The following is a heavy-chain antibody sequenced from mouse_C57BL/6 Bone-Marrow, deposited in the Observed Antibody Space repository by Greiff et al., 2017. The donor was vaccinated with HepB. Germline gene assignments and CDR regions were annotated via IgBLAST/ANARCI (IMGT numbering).Heavy chain of an antibody. CDR2: IHPNSGST. J-gene: IGHJ2*01. CDR3: TRRGIYDYALYY. Sequence: QVHVKQPGAELVKPRASVKLSCKASGYTFTSYWMHWVKQRPGQGLEWIGMIHPNSGSTNYNEKFKSKATLTVDKSSSTAYMQLSSLTSEDSAVYYCTRRGIYDYALYYWGQGTTLTVSS. D-gene: IGHD2-4*01. CDR1: GYTFTSYW. V-gene: IGHV1-64*01.